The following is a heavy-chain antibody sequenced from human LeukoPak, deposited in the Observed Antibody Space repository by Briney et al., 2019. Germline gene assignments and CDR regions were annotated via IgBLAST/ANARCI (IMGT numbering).Heavy chain of an antibody. J-gene: IGHJ4*02. Sequence: GESLKISCKGSGYSFTTYCIGWVRQMPGKGLEWMGIIYPGDSDTRYSPSFQGQVTISVDKSISTAYLQWSSLKASDTAMYYCARQDKYCSGGSCYSEAFGYWGQGTLVTVSS. CDR1: GYSFTTYC. CDR3: ARQDKYCSGGSCYSEAFGY. D-gene: IGHD2-15*01. CDR2: IYPGDSDT. V-gene: IGHV5-51*01.